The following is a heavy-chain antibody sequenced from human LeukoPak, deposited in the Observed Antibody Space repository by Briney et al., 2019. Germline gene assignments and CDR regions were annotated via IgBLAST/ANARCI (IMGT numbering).Heavy chain of an antibody. V-gene: IGHV3-48*01. D-gene: IGHD1-26*01. CDR1: GFTFSSYS. CDR2: ISSSSSTI. Sequence: GGSLRLSCAASGFTFSSYSMNWVRQAPGKGLEWVSYISSSSSTIYYADSVKGRFTISRDNAKNSLYLQMSSLRAEDTAVYYCARVDWEGSGSYYFDYWGQGTLVTVSS. J-gene: IGHJ4*02. CDR3: ARVDWEGSGSYYFDY.